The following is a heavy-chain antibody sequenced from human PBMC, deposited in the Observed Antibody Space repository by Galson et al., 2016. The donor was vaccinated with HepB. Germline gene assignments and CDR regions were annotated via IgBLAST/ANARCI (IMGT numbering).Heavy chain of an antibody. Sequence: SLRLSCATSGFTFNTYAMNWVRQAPGKGLEWVSFVSASGGTTYYADSVKGRFTISRDTSENTLYLQMNSLRAEDTGVYYCAKDKVVAADYWGQGTLVTVSS. V-gene: IGHV3-23*01. CDR3: AKDKVVAADY. J-gene: IGHJ4*02. CDR2: VSASGGTT. D-gene: IGHD2-15*01. CDR1: GFTFNTYA.